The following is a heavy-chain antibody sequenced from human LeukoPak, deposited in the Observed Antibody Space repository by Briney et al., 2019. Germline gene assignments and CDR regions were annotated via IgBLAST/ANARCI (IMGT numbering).Heavy chain of an antibody. CDR1: GGSINNYF. D-gene: IGHD3-9*01. V-gene: IGHV4-59*01. CDR3: ARGSLTGRVVYLDY. Sequence: PSETLSLTCTVSGGSINNYFWSWVRQPPGKGLEWIAYVYYSGSTNYNASLKSRVTISRDTSKNQFSLKLSSVTAADTAVYYCARGSLTGRVVYLDYWGQGTLVTVSS. CDR2: VYYSGST. J-gene: IGHJ4*02.